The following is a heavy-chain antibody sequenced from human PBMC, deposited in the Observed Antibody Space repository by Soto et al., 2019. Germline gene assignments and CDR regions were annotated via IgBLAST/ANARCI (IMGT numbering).Heavy chain of an antibody. Sequence: QLQLQESGPGLVKPSETLSLTCTVSGGSISSSSYYWGWIRQPPGKGLEWIGSIYYSGSTYYNPSLKSRVTLSVDTSKHPFALKLSSVTAADTAVYYCARHSGGWYYFDYWGQGTLVTVSS. J-gene: IGHJ4*02. CDR2: IYYSGST. CDR3: ARHSGGWYYFDY. V-gene: IGHV4-39*01. D-gene: IGHD6-19*01. CDR1: GGSISSSSYY.